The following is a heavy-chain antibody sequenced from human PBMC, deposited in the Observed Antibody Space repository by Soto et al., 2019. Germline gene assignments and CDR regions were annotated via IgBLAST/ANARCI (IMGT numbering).Heavy chain of an antibody. CDR1: GFTFSAYT. CDR3: AKWNYDYYYMDV. J-gene: IGHJ6*03. D-gene: IGHD1-26*01. V-gene: IGHV3-48*01. CDR2: ISSRSNTI. Sequence: PGGSLRLSCAASGFTFSAYTMNWVRQAPGKGLEWVSHISSRSNTIYYADSVKVRFTISRDNAKNSLYLQMNSLRAEDTAVYYCAKWNYDYYYMDVWGKGTTVTVSS.